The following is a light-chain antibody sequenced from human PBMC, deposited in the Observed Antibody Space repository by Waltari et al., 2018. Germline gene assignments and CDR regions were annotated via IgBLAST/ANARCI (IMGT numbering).Light chain of an antibody. CDR1: CLRTSY. J-gene: IGLJ2*01. CDR3: SSRDSSASHVL. V-gene: IGLV3-19*01. CDR2: GKN. Sequence: SSEPTQDPAVSVALGQTVRITCQGACLRTSYASLYQQKSGQAPILVLFGKNKRPSGIPDRFSGYNSETTTSLTITGAQAEDEADYYCSSRDSSASHVLFAGGTKLTVL.